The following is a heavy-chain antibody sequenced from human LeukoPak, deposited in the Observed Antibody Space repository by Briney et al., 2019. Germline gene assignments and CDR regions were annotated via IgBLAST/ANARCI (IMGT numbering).Heavy chain of an antibody. Sequence: ASVKVSCKTSGFTFSSSTVQWVRQARGQGLEWIGWIVVGSGDTNYAQKFQERVTITRDMSTSTAYMDLSSLGSEDTAVYYCARRAGLAGPYGYWGQGTLVTVSS. CDR3: ARRAGLAGPYGY. D-gene: IGHD3-3*02. J-gene: IGHJ4*02. V-gene: IGHV1-58*01. CDR1: GFTFSSST. CDR2: IVVGSGDT.